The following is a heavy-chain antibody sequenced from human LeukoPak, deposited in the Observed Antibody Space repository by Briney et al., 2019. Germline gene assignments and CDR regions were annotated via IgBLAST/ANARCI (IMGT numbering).Heavy chain of an antibody. J-gene: IGHJ3*02. CDR1: GGSIRSYY. D-gene: IGHD6-19*01. Sequence: SETLSLTCTVSGGSIRSYYWSWIRQPPGKGLEWIGYIYYSGSTNSNPSLKSRVTISVDTSKNQFSLKLSSVTAVDTAVYYCARGSGYSSGRNGAFDIWGQGTMVTVSS. CDR3: ARGSGYSSGRNGAFDI. V-gene: IGHV4-59*01. CDR2: IYYSGST.